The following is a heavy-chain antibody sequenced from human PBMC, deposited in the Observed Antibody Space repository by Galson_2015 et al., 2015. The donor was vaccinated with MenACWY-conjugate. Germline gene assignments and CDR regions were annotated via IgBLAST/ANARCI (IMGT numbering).Heavy chain of an antibody. Sequence: SLRLSCAASGFTFSNYSMTWVRQAPGKGLEWVSVIRDNSDYKHYADSVKGRFTISRDNSKNTLYLQMNSLRAADTAVYYCARFDVSGTYAYYLDYLGQGTLVTVSS. J-gene: IGHJ4*02. V-gene: IGHV3-23*01. D-gene: IGHD3-16*01. CDR2: IRDNSDYK. CDR1: GFTFSNYS. CDR3: ARFDVSGTYAYYLDY.